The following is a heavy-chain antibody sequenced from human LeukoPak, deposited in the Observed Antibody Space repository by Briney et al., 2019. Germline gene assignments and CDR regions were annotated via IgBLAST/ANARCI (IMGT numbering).Heavy chain of an antibody. D-gene: IGHD3-3*01. CDR2: ISSSSSYI. Sequence: GGSLRLSCAASGFTFSSYSMNWVRQAPGKGLEWVSSISSSSSYIYYADSVKGQFTISRDNAKNSLYLQMNSLRAEDTAVYYCARDAYYDFWSGYYRWFDPWGQGTLVTVSS. V-gene: IGHV3-21*01. CDR3: ARDAYYDFWSGYYRWFDP. J-gene: IGHJ5*02. CDR1: GFTFSSYS.